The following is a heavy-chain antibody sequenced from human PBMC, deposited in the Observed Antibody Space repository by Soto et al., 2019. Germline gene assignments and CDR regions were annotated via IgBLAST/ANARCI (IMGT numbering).Heavy chain of an antibody. J-gene: IGHJ6*03. V-gene: IGHV3-74*01. CDR3: ARVGYSSSWYKYYYMDV. CDR2: INSDGSST. D-gene: IGHD6-13*01. CDR1: GFTFSSYW. Sequence: GGSLRLSCAASGFTFSSYWMHWVRQAPGKGLVWVSRINSDGSSTSYADSVKGRFTISRDNAKNTLYLQMNSLRAEDTVVYYCARVGYSSSWYKYYYMDVWGEGTTVTVSS.